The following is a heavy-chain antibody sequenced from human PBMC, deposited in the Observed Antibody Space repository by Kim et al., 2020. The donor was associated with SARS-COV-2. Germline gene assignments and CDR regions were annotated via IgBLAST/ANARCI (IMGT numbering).Heavy chain of an antibody. V-gene: IGHV3-30*18. CDR2: ISYDGSNK. CDR1: GFTFSSYG. J-gene: IGHJ5*02. Sequence: GGSLRLSCAASGFTFSSYGMHWVRQAPGKGLEWVAVISYDGSNKYYADSVKGRFTISRDNSKNTLYLQMNSLRAEDTAVYYCANFPLHSSAAGIVGPWGQGTLVTVSS. CDR3: ANFPLHSSAAGIVGP. D-gene: IGHD6-13*01.